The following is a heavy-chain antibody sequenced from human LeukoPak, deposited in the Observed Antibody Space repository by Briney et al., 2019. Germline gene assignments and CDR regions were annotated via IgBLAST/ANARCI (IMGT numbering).Heavy chain of an antibody. CDR3: ARRSHCTGGSCPPV. V-gene: IGHV4-39*01. CDR2: IYYGGST. Sequence: SETLSLTCTVSGDSMSSSHYYWVWIRQSPGKGLEWIGSIYYGGSTYSNPSLKSRVTIPSDTSKNQFSLKLSSVTATDTAVYYCARRSHCTGGSCPPVWGQGTTVTVSS. D-gene: IGHD2-8*02. CDR1: GDSMSSSHYY. J-gene: IGHJ6*02.